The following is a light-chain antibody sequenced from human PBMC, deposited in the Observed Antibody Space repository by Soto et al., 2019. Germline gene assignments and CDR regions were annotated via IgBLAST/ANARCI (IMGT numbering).Light chain of an antibody. CDR3: AAWDDSLSGQV. Sequence: QSGLTQPPSGAGTPGQRGPISCFGRGSKMGSNYVYWYQQLPGTAPKLLIYRNNQRPSGIPDRFSGSKSGTSASLAISGLRSEDEADYYCAAWDDSLSGQVFGTG. CDR1: GSKMGSNY. V-gene: IGLV1-47*01. J-gene: IGLJ1*01. CDR2: RNN.